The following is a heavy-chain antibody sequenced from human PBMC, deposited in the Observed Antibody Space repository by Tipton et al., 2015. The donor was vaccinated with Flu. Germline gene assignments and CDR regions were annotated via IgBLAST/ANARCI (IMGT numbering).Heavy chain of an antibody. CDR1: GFTFSSYG. D-gene: IGHD6-13*01. CDR3: AKDPAAALLHYFDY. CDR2: ISYDGSNK. J-gene: IGHJ4*02. Sequence: SLRLSCAASGFTFSSYGMHWVRQAPGKGLEWVAVISYDGSNKYYADSVKGRFTISRDNSKNTLYLQMNSLRAEDTAVYYCAKDPAAALLHYFDYWGQGTLVTVSS. V-gene: IGHV3-30*18.